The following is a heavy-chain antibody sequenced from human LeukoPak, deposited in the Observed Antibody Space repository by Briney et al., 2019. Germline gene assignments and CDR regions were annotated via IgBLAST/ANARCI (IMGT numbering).Heavy chain of an antibody. CDR2: IYYSGST. J-gene: IGHJ4*02. Sequence: PSETLSLTCTVSGGSINSYYWSWIRQPPGKGLEWIGYIYYSGSTNYNPSLKSRVTISVGTSKNQFSLRLSSVTAADTAVYYCARVTGYMTEDYFDYWGQGTLITVSS. CDR1: GGSINSYY. CDR3: ARVTGYMTEDYFDY. D-gene: IGHD6-13*01. V-gene: IGHV4-59*01.